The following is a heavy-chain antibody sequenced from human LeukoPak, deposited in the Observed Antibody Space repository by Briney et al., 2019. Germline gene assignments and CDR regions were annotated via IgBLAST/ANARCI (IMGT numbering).Heavy chain of an antibody. CDR2: IYYSGST. D-gene: IGHD3-22*01. J-gene: IGHJ3*02. V-gene: IGHV4-59*08. CDR3: ARGSLVYYYDSSGYNDAFDI. Sequence: SETLSLTCTVSGGSISSYYWSWIRQPPGKGLEWIGYIYYSGSTNYNPSLKSRVTISVDTSKNQFSLKLSSVTAADTAVYYCARGSLVYYYDSSGYNDAFDIWGQGTMVTVSS. CDR1: GGSISSYY.